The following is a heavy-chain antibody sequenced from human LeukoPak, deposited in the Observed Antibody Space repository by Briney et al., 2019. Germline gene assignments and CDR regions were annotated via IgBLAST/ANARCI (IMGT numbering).Heavy chain of an antibody. CDR3: AKATPIAAAGYFDF. J-gene: IGHJ4*02. CDR1: GFTFSTYA. D-gene: IGHD6-13*01. CDR2: IRGSGDST. Sequence: GGSLRLSCAASGFTFSTYAMSWVRQAPGKGLEWVSAIRGSGDSTYYANSVKGRFTISRDSSKNTLYLQMNSLRAEDTAIYYCAKATPIAAAGYFDFWGQGTLVTVSS. V-gene: IGHV3-23*01.